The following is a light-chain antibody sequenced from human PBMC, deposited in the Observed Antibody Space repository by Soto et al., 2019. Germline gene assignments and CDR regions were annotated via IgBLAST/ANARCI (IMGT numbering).Light chain of an antibody. V-gene: IGKV3-15*01. CDR1: QSVATN. Sequence: EAVLTQSPATLSVFPGERATLSCRASQSVATNLAWYQQRPGQAPRLLIYGASKRAIGLPARFSGSGSGTEFTLTISSLQPDDFATYYCQQYNSYSWTFGQGTKVDI. CDR3: QQYNSYSWT. CDR2: GAS. J-gene: IGKJ1*01.